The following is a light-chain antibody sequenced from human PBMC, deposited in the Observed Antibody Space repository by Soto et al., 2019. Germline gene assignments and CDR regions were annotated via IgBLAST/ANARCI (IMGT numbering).Light chain of an antibody. V-gene: IGKV1-5*01. CDR2: DAS. J-gene: IGKJ1*01. CDR3: QQYNSYSPT. Sequence: DIQMTQSPSTLSASVGDTVTITCRASQRVSRWLAWYQQKPGKAPRLLIYDASTLESGVPSRFSGSGSGTEVTLTITSLQPDDFGTYYCQQYNSYSPTFGPGTKV. CDR1: QRVSRW.